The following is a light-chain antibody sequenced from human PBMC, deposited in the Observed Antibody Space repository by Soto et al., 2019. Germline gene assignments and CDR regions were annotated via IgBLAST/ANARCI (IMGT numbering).Light chain of an antibody. CDR2: DVS. Sequence: QSALTEPASVSGSPGQSITISCTGTRSDVGGYNYVSWYQQHPGKVPKLIVYDVSSRPSGVSSRFSGSKSGYTASLTISGLHVEDEADYYCCSYTSTSSYVFGTGTKVTVL. V-gene: IGLV2-14*03. CDR1: RSDVGGYNY. CDR3: CSYTSTSSYV. J-gene: IGLJ1*01.